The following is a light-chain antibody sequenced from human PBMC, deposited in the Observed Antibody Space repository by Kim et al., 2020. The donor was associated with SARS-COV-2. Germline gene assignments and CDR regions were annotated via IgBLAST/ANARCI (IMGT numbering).Light chain of an antibody. CDR3: HQYNDWPKT. CDR2: YAS. Sequence: VSPGDAPPTSFGAGQRVVGILAGYQQQPRRAPRLLFYYASSRAAGVPARFRGSGSGTQFTLTITSLQSEDFAVYYCHQYNDWPKTFGQGTKVDIK. CDR1: QRVVGI. V-gene: IGKV3-15*01. J-gene: IGKJ1*01.